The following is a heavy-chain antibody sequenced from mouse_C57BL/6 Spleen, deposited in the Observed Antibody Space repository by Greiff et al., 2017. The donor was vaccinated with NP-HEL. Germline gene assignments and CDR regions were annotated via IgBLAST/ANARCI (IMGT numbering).Heavy chain of an antibody. D-gene: IGHD1-1*01. J-gene: IGHJ3*01. CDR1: GFTFSSYG. Sequence: DVKLVESGGDLVKPGGSLKLSCAASGFTFSSYGMSWVRQTPDKRLEWVATISSGGSYTYYPDSVKGRFTISRDNAKNTLYLQMSSLKSEDTAMYYCARPNYYGSSPWFAYWGQGTLVTVSA. V-gene: IGHV5-6*02. CDR3: ARPNYYGSSPWFAY. CDR2: ISSGGSYT.